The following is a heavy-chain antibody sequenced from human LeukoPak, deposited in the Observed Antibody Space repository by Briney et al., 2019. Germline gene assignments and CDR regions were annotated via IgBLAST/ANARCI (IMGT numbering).Heavy chain of an antibody. CDR1: GYTFSSYY. CDR3: AREASGGYFDY. CDR2: INPTGDST. J-gene: IGHJ4*02. D-gene: IGHD4-23*01. V-gene: IGHV1-46*01. Sequence: ASVKVSCKASGYTFSSYYMHWVRQAPGQGLEWVGLINPTGDSTNYAQKFRGRVTMTRDASTSTVYMDLNSLTSEDTAVYYCAREASGGYFDYWGQGNLVTVSS.